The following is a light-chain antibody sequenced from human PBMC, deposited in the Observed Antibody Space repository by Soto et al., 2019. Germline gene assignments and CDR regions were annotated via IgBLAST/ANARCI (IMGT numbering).Light chain of an antibody. CDR1: QSAISN. V-gene: IGKV3-15*01. Sequence: EIVMTQSPATLSVSPGERVTLSCRASQSAISNLAWYQQKPGQTPRLLIYDASTRATDIQARFSGSGSGTDFTLTIRRLEPEDFVVYYCKQYANSPFTFGQGTRLEIK. CDR2: DAS. CDR3: KQYANSPFT. J-gene: IGKJ5*01.